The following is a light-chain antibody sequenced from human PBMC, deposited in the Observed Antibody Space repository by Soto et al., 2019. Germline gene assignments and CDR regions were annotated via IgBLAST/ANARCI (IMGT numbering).Light chain of an antibody. CDR3: QQYNSYPWT. CDR2: AAS. CDR1: QTISSH. Sequence: DIQMTQSPSSLSASVGDRVIITCRASQTISSHLNWYQQKPGKAPNLLVYAASSLQSGVPSRFSGSGSGTEFTLTISSLQPDDFATYYCQQYNSYPWTFGQGTKVDIK. V-gene: IGKV1-17*01. J-gene: IGKJ1*01.